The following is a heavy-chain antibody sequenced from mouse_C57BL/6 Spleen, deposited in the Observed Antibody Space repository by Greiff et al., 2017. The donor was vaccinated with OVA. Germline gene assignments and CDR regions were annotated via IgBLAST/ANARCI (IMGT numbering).Heavy chain of an antibody. CDR1: GYTFTSYW. CDR3: ARGGTGFAY. CDR2: IHPNSGST. Sequence: QVQLQQPGAELVKPGASVKLSCKASGYTFTSYWMPWVKQRPGQGLEWIGMIHPNSGSTNYNEKFKSKATLTVDKSSSTPYMQHSSLTSEDSAVYYCARGGTGFAYWGQGTLVTVSA. D-gene: IGHD3-3*01. V-gene: IGHV1-64*01. J-gene: IGHJ3*01.